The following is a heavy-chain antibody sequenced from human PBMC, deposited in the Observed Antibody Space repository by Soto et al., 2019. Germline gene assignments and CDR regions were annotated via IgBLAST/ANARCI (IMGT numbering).Heavy chain of an antibody. Sequence: QVQLVQSGAEVKKPGASVKVSCKASGYTFTSYGISWVRQAPGQGLEWMGWISAYTGNTNYAQKLQGRCTMTTDTSTSTAYMELRSLRSDDTAVYYCAREYCSGGSCSGYYGMDVWGQGTTVTVSS. CDR3: AREYCSGGSCSGYYGMDV. J-gene: IGHJ6*02. V-gene: IGHV1-18*01. CDR2: ISAYTGNT. D-gene: IGHD2-15*01. CDR1: GYTFTSYG.